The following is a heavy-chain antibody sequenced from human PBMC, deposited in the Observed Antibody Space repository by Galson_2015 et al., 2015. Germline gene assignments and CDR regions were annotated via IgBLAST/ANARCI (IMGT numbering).Heavy chain of an antibody. CDR1: GFTFSSYG. CDR3: ARGGIHDYGMDV. V-gene: IGHV3-33*01. Sequence: SLRLSCAASGFTFSSYGMHWVRQAPGKGLEWVAVIWYDGSNKYYADSVKGRFTISRDNSKNTLYLQMNSLRAEDTAVYYCARGGIHDYGMDVWGQGTTVTVSS. J-gene: IGHJ6*02. CDR2: IWYDGSNK. D-gene: IGHD3-16*01.